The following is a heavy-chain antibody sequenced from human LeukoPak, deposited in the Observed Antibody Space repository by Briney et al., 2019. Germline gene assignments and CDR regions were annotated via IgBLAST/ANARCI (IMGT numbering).Heavy chain of an antibody. J-gene: IGHJ5*02. V-gene: IGHV4-34*01. CDR1: GGSFSGYY. Sequence: SETLSLTCAVYGGSFSGYYWSWIRQPPGKGLEWIGEINHSGSTNYNPSLKSRVTISVDTSKNQFSLKLSSVTAADTAVYYCARHLGYCSGGSCSSWFDPWGQGTLVTVSS. CDR3: ARHLGYCSGGSCSSWFDP. D-gene: IGHD2-15*01. CDR2: INHSGST.